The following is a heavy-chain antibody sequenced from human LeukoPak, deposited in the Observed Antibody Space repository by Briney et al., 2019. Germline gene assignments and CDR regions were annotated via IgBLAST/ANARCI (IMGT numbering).Heavy chain of an antibody. CDR2: IDPDDSET. CDR1: GYTFSNSW. Sequence: GESLKISCRASGYTFSNSWIGWVRQMPGKGLEWMGIIDPDDSETSYSPSFQGQVTITADKSINTAYLRWNRLQASDTAIYYCARHRQRYTTYDSGYFLDSWDQGTLVTVSS. V-gene: IGHV5-51*01. D-gene: IGHD3-16*02. CDR3: ARHRQRYTTYDSGYFLDS. J-gene: IGHJ4*02.